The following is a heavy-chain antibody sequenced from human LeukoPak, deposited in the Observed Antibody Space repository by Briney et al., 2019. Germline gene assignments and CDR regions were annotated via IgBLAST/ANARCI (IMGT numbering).Heavy chain of an antibody. CDR1: GASIGTYD. CDR3: TRKSGRYWGIDY. D-gene: IGHD1-26*01. CDR2: VFHTGRT. Sequence: SETLSLTCTVSGASIGTYDWSWIRQPPGKGLEWIGYVFHTGRTKYNPSLEGRASMSVDTSKNQFFMKLTSVTASDTAVYYCTRKSGRYWGIDYWGQGTLVSVSS. V-gene: IGHV4-59*01. J-gene: IGHJ4*02.